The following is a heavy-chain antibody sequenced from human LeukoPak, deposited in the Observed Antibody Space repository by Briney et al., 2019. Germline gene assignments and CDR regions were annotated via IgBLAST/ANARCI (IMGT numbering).Heavy chain of an antibody. CDR1: GGSFSGYY. J-gene: IGHJ3*02. CDR3: ARDFSPVTFGGVIVDHDAFDI. V-gene: IGHV4-34*01. CDR2: INHSGST. Sequence: SETLSLTCAVYGGSFSGYYWSWIRQPPGKGLEWIGEINHSGSTNYNPSLKSRVTISVDTSKNQFSLKLSSVTAADTAVYYCARDFSPVTFGGVIVDHDAFDIWGQGTMVTVSS. D-gene: IGHD3-16*02.